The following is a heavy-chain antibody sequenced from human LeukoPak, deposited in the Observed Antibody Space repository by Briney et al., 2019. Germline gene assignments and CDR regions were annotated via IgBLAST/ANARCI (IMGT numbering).Heavy chain of an antibody. CDR1: GFTFDDYG. Sequence: GGSLRLSCAASGFTFDDYGMSWVRQAPGKGLEWVSGINWNGGSTGYADSVKGRFTISRDNAKNSPYLQMNSLRAEDTAVYYCARGDYGDYQITIDYWGQGTLVTVSS. CDR2: INWNGGST. CDR3: ARGDYGDYQITIDY. V-gene: IGHV3-20*04. J-gene: IGHJ4*02. D-gene: IGHD4-17*01.